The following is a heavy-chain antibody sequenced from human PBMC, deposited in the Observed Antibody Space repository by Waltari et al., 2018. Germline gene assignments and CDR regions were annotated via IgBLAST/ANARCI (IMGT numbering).Heavy chain of an antibody. CDR2: IYHSGST. CDR3: AREKYSSSSNYYYGMDV. Sequence: QVQLQESGPGLVKPSQTLSLTCTVPGGSISSGGYYWSWIRQHPGKGLEWIGYIYHSGSTYYNPSLKSRVTISVDRSKNQFSLKLSSVTAADTAVYYCAREKYSSSSNYYYGMDVWGQGTTVTVSS. V-gene: IGHV4-31*03. CDR1: GGSISSGGYY. D-gene: IGHD6-6*01. J-gene: IGHJ6*02.